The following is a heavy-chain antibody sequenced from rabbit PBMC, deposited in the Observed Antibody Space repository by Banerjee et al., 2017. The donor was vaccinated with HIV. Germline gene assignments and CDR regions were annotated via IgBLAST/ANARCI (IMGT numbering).Heavy chain of an antibody. J-gene: IGHJ4*01. CDR2: IWGGSSGSA. V-gene: IGHV1S45*01. D-gene: IGHD6-1*01. Sequence: QEQLVESGGGLVKPGGTLTLTCKGSGIDFSSNTMCWVRQASGKGLEWIACIWGGSSGSAYYANWAKGRFTISKTSSTTVTLQMTSLTAADTATYFCARDLYTGYSDYGYQNNLWGQDTLVTVS. CDR3: ARDLYTGYSDYGYQNNL. CDR1: GIDFSSNT.